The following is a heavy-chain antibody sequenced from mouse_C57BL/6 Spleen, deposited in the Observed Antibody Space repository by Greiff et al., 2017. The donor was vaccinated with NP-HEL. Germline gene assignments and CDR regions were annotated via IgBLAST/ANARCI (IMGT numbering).Heavy chain of an antibody. J-gene: IGHJ4*01. Sequence: EVKVVESGGGLVQPGGSLSLSCAASGFTFTDYYMSWVRQPPGKALEWLGFIRNKANGYTTEYSASVKGRFTISRDNSQSILYLQMNALRAEDSATYYWARYPLTTVVATGAMDYWGQGTSVTVSS. V-gene: IGHV7-3*01. D-gene: IGHD1-1*01. CDR3: ARYPLTTVVATGAMDY. CDR1: GFTFTDYY. CDR2: IRNKANGYTT.